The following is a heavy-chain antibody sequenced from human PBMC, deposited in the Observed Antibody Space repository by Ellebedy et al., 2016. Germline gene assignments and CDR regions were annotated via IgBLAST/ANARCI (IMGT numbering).Heavy chain of an antibody. J-gene: IGHJ4*02. CDR3: AREPSAGKDFDY. Sequence: ASVKVSCKSSGYTFTYHFIHWVRQAPGQGLEWVGIINPSDGSTSHAQKLQGRVAMTRDTATSTVYMEMKSLRSEDTAVYYCAREPSAGKDFDYWGQGTLVTVSS. CDR1: GYTFTYHF. V-gene: IGHV1-46*04. CDR2: INPSDGST. D-gene: IGHD6-13*01.